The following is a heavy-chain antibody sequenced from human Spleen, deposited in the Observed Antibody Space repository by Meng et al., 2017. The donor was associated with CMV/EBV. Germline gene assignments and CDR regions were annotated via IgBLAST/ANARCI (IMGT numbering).Heavy chain of an antibody. V-gene: IGHV1-18*01. J-gene: IGHJ4*02. CDR3: ARAGVYDSSGYYFV. Sequence: ASVKVSCKASGYTFTSYGISWVRQAPGQGREWMGWISAYNGNTNYEQKLQGRVTMTTDTSTSTAYMELRSLRPDDTAVYYCARAGVYDSSGYYFVWGQGTMVTVSS. CDR1: GYTFTSYG. D-gene: IGHD3-22*01. CDR2: ISAYNGNT.